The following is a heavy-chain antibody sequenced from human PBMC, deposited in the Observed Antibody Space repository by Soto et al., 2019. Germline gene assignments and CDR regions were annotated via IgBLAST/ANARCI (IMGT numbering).Heavy chain of an antibody. CDR1: GNTFTNYY. CDR3: ARGGHVVVVTAAFDY. D-gene: IGHD2-21*02. V-gene: IGHV1-46*01. CDR2: INPSGGHT. Sequence: QVQLMQSGAEVKKPGASVKVSCKASGNTFTNYYIHWVRQAPGQGLEWMGPINPSGGHTTYAQKFLGRVTMTRDTSTSTLYMELTSLRSADTAVYYCARGGHVVVVTAAFDYWGQGTLVTVSS. J-gene: IGHJ4*02.